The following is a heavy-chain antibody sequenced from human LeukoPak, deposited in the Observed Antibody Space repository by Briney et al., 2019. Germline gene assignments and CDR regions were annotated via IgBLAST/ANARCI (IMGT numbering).Heavy chain of an antibody. CDR1: GGSFSGYY. J-gene: IGHJ1*01. Sequence: SETLSLTCAVYGGSFSGYYWSWIRQPPGKGLEWIGEINHSGSTNYNPSLKSRVTISVDTSKNQFSPKLSSVTAADTAVYYCARGGGVPAANPFQHWGQGTLVTASS. D-gene: IGHD2-2*01. V-gene: IGHV4-34*01. CDR2: INHSGST. CDR3: ARGGGVPAANPFQH.